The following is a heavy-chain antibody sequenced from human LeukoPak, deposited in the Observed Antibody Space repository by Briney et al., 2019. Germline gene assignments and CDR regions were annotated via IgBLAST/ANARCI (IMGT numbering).Heavy chain of an antibody. D-gene: IGHD3-10*01. CDR2: INPNNGGT. Sequence: ASVKVSCKASGYTFTADYMHWVRQAPGQGPEWMGWINPNNGGTNYAQKIQGRVTLTRDTSISTAYMELSRLNSDDTAVYFCARGRGGPSGNYFASWGQGTLVTVSS. CDR3: ARGRGGPSGNYFAS. CDR1: GYTFTADY. V-gene: IGHV1-2*02. J-gene: IGHJ4*02.